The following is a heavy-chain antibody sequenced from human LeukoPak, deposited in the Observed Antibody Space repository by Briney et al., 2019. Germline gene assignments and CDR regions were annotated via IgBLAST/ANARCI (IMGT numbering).Heavy chain of an antibody. V-gene: IGHV4-39*01. Sequence: SETLSLTCNVSGGSISSSSYYWGWIRQSPGKGLEWIGNIYYSGTTYYNPSLKSRVTISVDTSKNQFSLNLSSVTAADTAVYYCARQEIGLRSFDPWGQGILVTVSS. CDR3: ARQEIGLRSFDP. J-gene: IGHJ5*02. CDR1: GGSISSSSYY. CDR2: IYYSGTT. D-gene: IGHD3/OR15-3a*01.